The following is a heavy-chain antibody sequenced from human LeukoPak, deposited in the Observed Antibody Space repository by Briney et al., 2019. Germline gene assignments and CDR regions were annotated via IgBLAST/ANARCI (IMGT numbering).Heavy chain of an antibody. V-gene: IGHV4-4*07. Sequence: SGGSLRLSCAASGFMFSDEYMSWIRQPAGKGLEWIGRIYTSGSTNYNPSLKSRVTISVDTSKNQFSLKLSSVTAADTAVYYCARVGWELLYMDVWGKGTTVTVSS. CDR3: ARVGWELLYMDV. CDR2: IYTSGST. J-gene: IGHJ6*03. D-gene: IGHD1-26*01. CDR1: GFMFSDEY.